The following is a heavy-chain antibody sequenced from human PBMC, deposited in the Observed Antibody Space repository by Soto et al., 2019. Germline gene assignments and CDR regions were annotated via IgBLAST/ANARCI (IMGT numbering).Heavy chain of an antibody. CDR3: ARQRDYYDTSGDSYFDY. J-gene: IGHJ4*01. CDR2: IHYSGST. V-gene: IGHV4-39*01. D-gene: IGHD3-22*01. CDR1: GGHISSTSYF. Sequence: LETLCLTCPVAGGHISSTSYFWGWNRQPPGKGLEWIGSIHYSGSTYYNLSLKSRVTISVDTSKNQFSLKLTSVTAADTAVYYCARQRDYYDTSGDSYFDYWGQGTLVTVSS.